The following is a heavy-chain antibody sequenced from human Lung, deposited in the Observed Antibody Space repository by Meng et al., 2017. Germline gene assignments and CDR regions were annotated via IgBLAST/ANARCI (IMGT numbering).Heavy chain of an antibody. D-gene: IGHD4-11*01. CDR3: ARGPTTMAHDIDY. Sequence: HLQQCGAGLLNPSGTLSLTGVVSGGSFSDYYWSWIRQPPGKGLEWIGEINHSGRTNYNPSLESRATISVDTSQNNLSLKLSSVTAADSAVYYCARGPTTMAHDIDYWGQGTLVTVSS. CDR1: GGSFSDYY. CDR2: INHSGRT. V-gene: IGHV4-34*01. J-gene: IGHJ4*02.